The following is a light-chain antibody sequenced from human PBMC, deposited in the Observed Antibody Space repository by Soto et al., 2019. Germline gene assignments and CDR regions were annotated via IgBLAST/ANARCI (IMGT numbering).Light chain of an antibody. CDR1: QSLLHSSGRYY. Sequence: DIVMTQSPLSLPVTPGEPASISCRSSQSLLHSSGRYYLDWYLQKPGQSPQLLIYLGSHRASGVPDRFSGSGSGTDFTLTISRVEAEDVGIYYCIQVLQTPFTFGGGTRAEIK. CDR3: IQVLQTPFT. J-gene: IGKJ4*01. V-gene: IGKV2-28*01. CDR2: LGS.